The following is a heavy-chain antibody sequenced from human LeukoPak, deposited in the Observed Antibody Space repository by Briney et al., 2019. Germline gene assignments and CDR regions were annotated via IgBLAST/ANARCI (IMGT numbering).Heavy chain of an antibody. V-gene: IGHV1-46*01. J-gene: IGHJ6*03. D-gene: IGHD1-26*01. CDR1: GYTFTSYY. CDR2: INPSGGST. CDR3: ARDLGVGATYYYYYYMDV. Sequence: ASVKVSCKASGYTFTSYYMHWVRQAPGQGLEWMGIINPSGGSTSYAQKFQGRVTMTRDMSTSTVYMELSSLRSEDTAVYYCARDLGVGATYYYYYYMDVWGKGTTVTVSS.